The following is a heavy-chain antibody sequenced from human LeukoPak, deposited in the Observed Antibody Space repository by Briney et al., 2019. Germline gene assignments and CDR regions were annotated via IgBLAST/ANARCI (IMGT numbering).Heavy chain of an antibody. Sequence: SVKGSCKASGGTFSSYAISWVRQAPGQGLEWMGGIIPIFGTANYAQKFQGRVTITTDESTSTAYMELSSLRSEDTAVYYCARSYDSSGYYYRTLDYWGQGTLVTVSS. D-gene: IGHD3-22*01. CDR2: IIPIFGTA. V-gene: IGHV1-69*05. CDR1: GGTFSSYA. CDR3: ARSYDSSGYYYRTLDY. J-gene: IGHJ4*02.